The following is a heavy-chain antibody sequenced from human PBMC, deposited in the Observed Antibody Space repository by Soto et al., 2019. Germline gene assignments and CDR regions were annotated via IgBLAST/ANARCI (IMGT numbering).Heavy chain of an antibody. J-gene: IGHJ4*02. CDR2: IYYSGST. D-gene: IGHD3-10*01. CDR1: GGSIISGDYY. V-gene: IGHV4-30-4*01. Sequence: PSETLSLTCTVSGGSIISGDYYWSWIRQPPGKGLEWIGYIYYSGSTYYNPSLKSRVTISVDTSKNQFSLKLSSVTAADTAVYYCARGDGFGDRRVDYWGQGTLVTVSS. CDR3: ARGDGFGDRRVDY.